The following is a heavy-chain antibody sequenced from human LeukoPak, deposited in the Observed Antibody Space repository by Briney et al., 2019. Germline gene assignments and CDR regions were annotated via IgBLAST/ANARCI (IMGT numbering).Heavy chain of an antibody. J-gene: IGHJ4*02. CDR3: AGLDY. CDR2: ISSSGTTI. Sequence: GGSLRLSCAASGFTFSSYEMNWVRQAPGKGLGWVSYISSSGTTIYYADSVKGRFTVSRDNAKNSLYLQMNSLGAEDTAVYYCAGLDYWGQGTLVTVSS. CDR1: GFTFSSYE. V-gene: IGHV3-48*03.